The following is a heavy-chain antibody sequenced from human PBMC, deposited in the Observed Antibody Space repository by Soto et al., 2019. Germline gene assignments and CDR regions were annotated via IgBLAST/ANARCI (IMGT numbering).Heavy chain of an antibody. CDR3: AKDWDYDSSGDFDY. CDR2: ISWNSGSI. D-gene: IGHD3-22*01. V-gene: IGHV3-9*01. Sequence: EVQLVESGGGLVQPGRSLRLSCAASGFTCDDYAMHGVRLAPGKGLEWVSGISWNSGSIGYADSVKGRFTISRDNAKSSLYLQMNSLRAEDTALYYCAKDWDYDSSGDFDYWGQGTLVTVSS. J-gene: IGHJ4*02. CDR1: GFTCDDYA.